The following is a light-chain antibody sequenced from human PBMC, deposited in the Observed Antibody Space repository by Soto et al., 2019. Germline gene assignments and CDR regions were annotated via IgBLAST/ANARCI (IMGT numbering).Light chain of an antibody. J-gene: IGKJ1*01. CDR1: QSISNW. CDR2: KAS. CDR3: QHYNIYSQT. Sequence: DIQMTQSPSTLSASVGDRVTITCRASQSISNWLAWYQQKPGKAPKLLTYKASSLESGVPSRFNGSGSGTEFTLTISSLQPDDFAIYYCQHYNIYSQTFGQGTKVEIK. V-gene: IGKV1-5*03.